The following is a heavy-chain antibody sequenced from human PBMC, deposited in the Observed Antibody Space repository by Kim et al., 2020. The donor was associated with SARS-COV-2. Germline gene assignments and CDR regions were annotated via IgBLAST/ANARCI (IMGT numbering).Heavy chain of an antibody. J-gene: IGHJ6*02. Sequence: GGSLRLSCAASGFTFSSYAMSWVRQAPGKGLEWVSAISGSGGSTYYADSVKGRFTISRDNSKNTLYLQMNSLRAEDTAVYYCAKGLRLIRGVIYYYYGMDVWGQGTTVTVSS. CDR3: AKGLRLIRGVIYYYYGMDV. V-gene: IGHV3-23*01. CDR1: GFTFSSYA. CDR2: ISGSGGST. D-gene: IGHD3-10*01.